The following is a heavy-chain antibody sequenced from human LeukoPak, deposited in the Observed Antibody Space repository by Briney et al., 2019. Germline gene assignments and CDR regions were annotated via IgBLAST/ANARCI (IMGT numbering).Heavy chain of an antibody. CDR2: ISSSRSYI. V-gene: IGHV3-21*01. CDR1: GFTSSSYS. Sequence: GGSLRLACAASGFTSSSYSMNWVRQAPGKGLEWVSSISSSRSYIYYADSVKGRFTISRDNAKNSLCLQMNSLRAEDTAVYYCARDAFDIWGQGTMVTVSS. J-gene: IGHJ3*02. CDR3: ARDAFDI.